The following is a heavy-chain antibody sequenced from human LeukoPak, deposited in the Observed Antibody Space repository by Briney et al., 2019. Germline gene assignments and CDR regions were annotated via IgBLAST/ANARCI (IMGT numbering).Heavy chain of an antibody. V-gene: IGHV3-20*04. CDR3: ARDYNYDSSGKPHY. CDR1: GFTFDDYG. CDR2: INWNGGST. D-gene: IGHD3-22*01. J-gene: IGHJ4*02. Sequence: WGSLRLSCAASGFTFDDYGMSWVRQAPGKGLEWVSGINWNGGSTGYADSVKGRFTISRDNAKNSLYLQMNSLRAGDTALYYCARDYNYDSSGKPHYWGQGTLVTVSS.